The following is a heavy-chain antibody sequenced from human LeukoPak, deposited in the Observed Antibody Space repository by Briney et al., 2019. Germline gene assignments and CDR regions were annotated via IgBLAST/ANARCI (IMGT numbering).Heavy chain of an antibody. J-gene: IGHJ5*02. CDR2: ISGSGGST. V-gene: IGHV3-23*01. Sequence: PGGSLRLSCAASGFTFSSYAMSWVRQAPGKGLEWVSAISGSGGSTYYADSVKGRFTISRDNSKNTLYLQMNSLRAEDTAVYYCAKGGLRQQLVYGNWFDPWGQGTLVTVSS. D-gene: IGHD6-13*01. CDR1: GFTFSSYA. CDR3: AKGGLRQQLVYGNWFDP.